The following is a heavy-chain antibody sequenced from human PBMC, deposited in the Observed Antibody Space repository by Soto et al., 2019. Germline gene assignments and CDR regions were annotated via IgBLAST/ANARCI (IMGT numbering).Heavy chain of an antibody. V-gene: IGHV3-33*01. CDR1: RFPFRSYG. D-gene: IGHD2-15*01. Sequence: LRLSCEGSRFPFRSYGIQWVRQAPGKGLEWLGLIWNDGSHAYYADSVKGRFTISRDNSKNTVFLQVSNLRAEDTAVYFFARDQNDSGGYSDSWGQGTLVTVSS. CDR2: IWNDGSHA. CDR3: ARDQNDSGGYSDS. J-gene: IGHJ4*02.